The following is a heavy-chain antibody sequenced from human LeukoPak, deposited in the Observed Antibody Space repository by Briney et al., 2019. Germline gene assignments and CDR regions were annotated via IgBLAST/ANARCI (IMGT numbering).Heavy chain of an antibody. Sequence: GGSLRLSCAASGFTFSSSAMYWVRQAPGKGLEWVAVISYDGSSKDYADSVKGRFTISRDNSKNTLYLQMNSLRAEDTAVYYCAKDVDYYDSSGPPDYWGQGTLVTVSS. CDR1: GFTFSSSA. CDR2: ISYDGSSK. V-gene: IGHV3-30-3*01. D-gene: IGHD3-22*01. J-gene: IGHJ4*02. CDR3: AKDVDYYDSSGPPDY.